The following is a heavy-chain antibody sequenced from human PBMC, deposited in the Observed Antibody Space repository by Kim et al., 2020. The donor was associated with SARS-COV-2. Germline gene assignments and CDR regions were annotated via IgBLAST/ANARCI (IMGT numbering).Heavy chain of an antibody. CDR2: ISWDGGSR. D-gene: IGHD3-10*01. Sequence: GGSLRLSCAASGFTFDDYSMHWVRQAPGKGLEWVSLISWDGGSRYYADSVKGRFTISRDNSKNSLYLQMDSLRTEDTAFYYCAKDLGHTGSYFGMEVWGQGTTVTVSS. CDR1: GFTFDDYS. V-gene: IGHV3-43*01. CDR3: AKDLGHTGSYFGMEV. J-gene: IGHJ6*01.